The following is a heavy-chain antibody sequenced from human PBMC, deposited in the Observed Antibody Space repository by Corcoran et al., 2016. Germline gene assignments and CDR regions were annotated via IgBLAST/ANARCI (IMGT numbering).Heavy chain of an antibody. Sequence: QVQLQQWGAGLLKPSETLSLTCAVYGGSFSGYYWSWIRQPPGKGLEWIGEINHSGSTNYNPSLKSRVTISVDTSKNQFSLKLSSVTTADTAVDYCARGIRVRLRDRLYYFDYWGQGTLDTVSS. CDR2: INHSGST. V-gene: IGHV4-34*01. CDR3: ARGIRVRLRDRLYYFDY. CDR1: GGSFSGYY. J-gene: IGHJ4*02. D-gene: IGHD2-15*01.